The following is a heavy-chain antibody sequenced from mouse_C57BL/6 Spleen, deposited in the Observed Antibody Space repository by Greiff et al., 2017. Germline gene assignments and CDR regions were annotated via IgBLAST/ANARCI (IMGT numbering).Heavy chain of an antibody. J-gene: IGHJ3*01. D-gene: IGHD3-3*01. Sequence: QVQLQQSGAELVKPGASVKISCKASGYAFSSYWMNWVKQRPGQGLEWIGQIYPGDGDTNYNGKFKGKATLTADKSSSTAYMQLSSLTSEDAAVYYCGGGGTRDWFAYWGQGTLVTVSA. CDR1: GYAFSSYW. CDR2: IYPGDGDT. V-gene: IGHV1-80*01. CDR3: GGGGTRDWFAY.